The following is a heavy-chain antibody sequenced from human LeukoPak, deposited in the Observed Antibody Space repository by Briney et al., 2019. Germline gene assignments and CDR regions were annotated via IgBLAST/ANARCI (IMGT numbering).Heavy chain of an antibody. Sequence: GGSLRLSCAASGFTFSSYSMNWVREAPGKGLEWVSSISSSSSYIYYADSVKGRFTISRDNAKNSLYLQMNSLRAEDTAVYYCARDYGGNSDNWFDLWGQGTLVTVSS. V-gene: IGHV3-21*01. CDR1: GFTFSSYS. J-gene: IGHJ5*02. CDR2: ISSSSSYI. D-gene: IGHD4-23*01. CDR3: ARDYGGNSDNWFDL.